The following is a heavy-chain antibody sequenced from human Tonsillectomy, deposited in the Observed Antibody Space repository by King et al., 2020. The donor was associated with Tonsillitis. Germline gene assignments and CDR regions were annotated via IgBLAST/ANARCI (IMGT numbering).Heavy chain of an antibody. D-gene: IGHD3-22*01. Sequence: QLVQSGGGLVQPGGSLRLSCAASGFTVSNNYMSWVRQAPGKGLEWVSVIYSGGSTYYADSVKGRFTISRDNSKNTLYLQMNSLRAEDTAVYYCARVARYYYDSSDNYFDYWGQGTLVTVSS. CDR1: GFTVSNNY. J-gene: IGHJ4*02. V-gene: IGHV3-66*01. CDR2: IYSGGST. CDR3: ARVARYYYDSSDNYFDY.